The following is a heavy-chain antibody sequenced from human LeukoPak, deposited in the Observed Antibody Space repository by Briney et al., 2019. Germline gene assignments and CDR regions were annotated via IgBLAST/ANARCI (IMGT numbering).Heavy chain of an antibody. D-gene: IGHD6-13*01. CDR1: GGSFSGYY. V-gene: IGHV4-34*01. Sequence: SETLSLTCAVYGGSFSGYYWSWIRQPPGKGLEWIGEINHSGSTNYNPSLKSRVTISVDTSKNQFSLKLSSVTAADTAVYYCARSSSWYYATSYFDYWGQGTLVTVSS. CDR3: ARSSSWYYATSYFDY. J-gene: IGHJ4*02. CDR2: INHSGST.